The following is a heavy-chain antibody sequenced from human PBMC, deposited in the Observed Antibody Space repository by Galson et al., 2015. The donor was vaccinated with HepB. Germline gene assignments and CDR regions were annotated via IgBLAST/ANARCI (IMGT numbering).Heavy chain of an antibody. J-gene: IGHJ5*02. D-gene: IGHD3-10*01. CDR2: INTNTGNP. CDR3: ARTPYYGSGNYYNAWFDP. V-gene: IGHV7-4-1*02. Sequence: SGYIFTNYDMNWVRQAPGQGLEWMGWINTNTGNPTYAQGFTGRFVFSLDTSVSTAYLQISSLKAEDTAVYYCARTPYYGSGNYYNAWFDPWGQGTLVTVSS. CDR1: GYIFTNYD.